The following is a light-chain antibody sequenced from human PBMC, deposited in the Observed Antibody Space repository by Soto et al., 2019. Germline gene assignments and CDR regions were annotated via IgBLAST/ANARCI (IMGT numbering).Light chain of an antibody. V-gene: IGKV1-39*01. Sequence: DIQMTQSPSSLSASVGDRVTITCRASQSVSTNLDWYQQKPGKAPNLLIFAASSLQSGVPSRFSGSGSGTDFTLTISSLHPEDFATYYCQQSDSTPWTFGQGTKVEIK. CDR2: AAS. J-gene: IGKJ1*01. CDR3: QQSDSTPWT. CDR1: QSVSTN.